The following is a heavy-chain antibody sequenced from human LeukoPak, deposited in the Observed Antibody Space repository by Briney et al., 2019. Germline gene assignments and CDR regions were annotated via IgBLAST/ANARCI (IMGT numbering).Heavy chain of an antibody. J-gene: IGHJ3*02. CDR3: ATVGPSDYGDPTWGNAFDI. V-gene: IGHV1-24*01. D-gene: IGHD4-17*01. CDR1: GYTLTELS. CDR2: FDPEDGET. Sequence: ASVKVSCKVSGYTLTELSMHWVRQAPGKGLEWMGGFDPEDGETIYAQKFQGRVTMTEDTSTDTAYMELSSLRSEDTAVYYCATVGPSDYGDPTWGNAFDIWGQGTMVTVSS.